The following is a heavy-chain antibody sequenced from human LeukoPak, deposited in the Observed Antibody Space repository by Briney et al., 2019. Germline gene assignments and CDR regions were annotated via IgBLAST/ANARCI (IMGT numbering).Heavy chain of an antibody. CDR1: GGTFSSYA. CDR3: ARAGQYCGGDCFYFDY. CDR2: IIPIFGIA. V-gene: IGHV1-69*04. D-gene: IGHD2-21*02. J-gene: IGHJ4*02. Sequence: SVKVSCKASGGTFSSYAISWVRQAPGQGVEWMGRIIPIFGIANYAQKFQGRVTITADKSTSTAYMELSSLRSEETAVYYCARAGQYCGGDCFYFDYWGQGTLVTVSS.